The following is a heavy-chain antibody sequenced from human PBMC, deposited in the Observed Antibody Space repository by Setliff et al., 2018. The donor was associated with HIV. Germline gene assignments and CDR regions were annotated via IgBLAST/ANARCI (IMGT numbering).Heavy chain of an antibody. CDR2: IYYTGSP. CDR1: GDSISSSIYY. CDR3: ARGPPYYRDGSSYYGPAFWFDS. J-gene: IGHJ5*01. Sequence: PSETLSLTCTVSGDSISSSIYYWGWVRQPPGKGLEWIGGIYYTGSPFYNPSLKSRVTIPVDTSNNQFSLKLSSVTAADTAVYYCARGPPYYRDGSSYYGPAFWFDSWGQGALVTVSS. D-gene: IGHD3-22*01. V-gene: IGHV4-39*01.